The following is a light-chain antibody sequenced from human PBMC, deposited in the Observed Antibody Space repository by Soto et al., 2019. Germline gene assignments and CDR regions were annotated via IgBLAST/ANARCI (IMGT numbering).Light chain of an antibody. J-gene: IGLJ1*01. CDR3: SSYTSSSTYV. CDR1: SSYVGGYNY. Sequence: QSALTQPRSVSGSPGQSVTISCTGTSSYVGGYNYVSWYQQHPGKAPKLMIYDVSNRPSGVSNRFSGSKSGNTASLTISGLQAEDEADYYCSSYTSSSTYVFGTGTKLTVL. V-gene: IGLV2-14*01. CDR2: DVS.